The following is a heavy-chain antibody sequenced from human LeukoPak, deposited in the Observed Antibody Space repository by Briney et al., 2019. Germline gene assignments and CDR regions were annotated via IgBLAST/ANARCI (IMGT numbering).Heavy chain of an antibody. V-gene: IGHV4-34*01. CDR3: ARGRGARRAYYFDY. CDR2: INHSGST. J-gene: IGHJ4*02. CDR1: GGSFSGYY. D-gene: IGHD6-6*01. Sequence: SETLSLTCAAYGGSFSGYYWSWIRQPPGKGLEWIGEINHSGSTNYNPSLKSRVTISVDTSKNQFSLKLSSVTAADTAVYYCARGRGARRAYYFDYWGQGTLVTVSS.